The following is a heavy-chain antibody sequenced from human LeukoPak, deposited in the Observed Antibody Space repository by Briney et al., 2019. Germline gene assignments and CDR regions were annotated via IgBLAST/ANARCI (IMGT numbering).Heavy chain of an antibody. CDR2: ISAYNGNT. CDR1: GYTFTSYG. J-gene: IGHJ4*02. Sequence: ASVKVSCKASGYTFTSYGISWVRQAPGQGLEWMGWISAYNGNTNYAQKLQGRVTMTTDTSTSTAYMELRSLRSDDTAVYYCARDQGYDFWSGYYTTPFDYWGQGTLVTVSS. D-gene: IGHD3-3*01. CDR3: ARDQGYDFWSGYYTTPFDY. V-gene: IGHV1-18*01.